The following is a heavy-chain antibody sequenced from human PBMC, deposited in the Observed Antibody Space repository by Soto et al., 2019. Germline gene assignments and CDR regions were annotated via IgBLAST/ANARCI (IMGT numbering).Heavy chain of an antibody. Sequence: EVQLLESGGGLVQPGGSLRLSCAASGFSFRSYAMTWVRQAPGKGLEWVSSISGNGDSTYYADSVKGRFTISRDNSKNTLDLQMNRLRAEDTAVYYCAKENMPTDVDAWGKGTTVTVSS. J-gene: IGHJ6*04. CDR2: ISGNGDST. D-gene: IGHD2-2*01. CDR1: GFSFRSYA. V-gene: IGHV3-23*01. CDR3: AKENMPTDVDA.